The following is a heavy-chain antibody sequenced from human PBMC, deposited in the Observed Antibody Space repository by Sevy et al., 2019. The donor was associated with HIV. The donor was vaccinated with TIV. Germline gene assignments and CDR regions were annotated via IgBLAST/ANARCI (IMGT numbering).Heavy chain of an antibody. CDR1: GFTFSDYY. Sequence: SLRLSCAASGFTFSDYYMSWIRQAPGKGLQWVSYISRSRSTINYADSVKGRFTISRDNAKNSLYLQINSLRAEDTAVYYCARENTMIEEPGWFDPWGQGTPVVVSS. CDR3: ARENTMIEEPGWFDP. J-gene: IGHJ5*02. D-gene: IGHD3-22*01. V-gene: IGHV3-11*01. CDR2: ISRSRSTI.